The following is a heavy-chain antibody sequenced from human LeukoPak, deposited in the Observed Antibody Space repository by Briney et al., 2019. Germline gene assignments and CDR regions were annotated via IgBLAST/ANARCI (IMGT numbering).Heavy chain of an antibody. CDR3: VRDRLAFGEALFDY. D-gene: IGHD3-16*01. CDR2: IDTDGGSA. CDR1: GFTLSSYW. Sequence: PGGSLRLSCAASGFTLSSYWMHWVRQAPGKGLVWVSRIDTDGGSATYADSVKGRFTISRDNAKNTLYLQMNSLRAEDTAVYFCVRDRLAFGEALFDYWGQGTLVTVSS. V-gene: IGHV3-74*01. J-gene: IGHJ4*02.